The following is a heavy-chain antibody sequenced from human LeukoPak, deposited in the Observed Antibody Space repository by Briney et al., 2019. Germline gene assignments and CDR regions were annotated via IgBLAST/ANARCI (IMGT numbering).Heavy chain of an antibody. CDR3: ARGYGEYVYLYYYYYYMDV. CDR2: INHSGST. CDR1: GGSFSGYY. Sequence: SETLSLTCAVYGGSFSGYYWSWIRQPPGKGLEWIGEINHSGSTNYNPSLKSRVTISVDTSKNQFSLKLSSVTAADTAVYYCARGYGEYVYLYYYYYYMDVWGKGTTVTVSS. V-gene: IGHV4-34*01. J-gene: IGHJ6*03. D-gene: IGHD4-17*01.